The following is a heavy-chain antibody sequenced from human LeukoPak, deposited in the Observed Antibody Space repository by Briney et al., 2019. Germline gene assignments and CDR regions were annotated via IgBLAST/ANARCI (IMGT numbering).Heavy chain of an antibody. J-gene: IGHJ4*02. CDR2: ITSDGSST. CDR3: ARDLTGAVFDF. Sequence: PGGSLRLSCAASGFTFSSYWMHCVRQAPGKGLVCVSRITSDGSSTSYADSVRGRFTISRDNAKNTVYLQMNSLRPEDTAVYYCARDLTGAVFDFWGQGTLVTVSS. CDR1: GFTFSSYW. V-gene: IGHV3-74*01. D-gene: IGHD1-26*01.